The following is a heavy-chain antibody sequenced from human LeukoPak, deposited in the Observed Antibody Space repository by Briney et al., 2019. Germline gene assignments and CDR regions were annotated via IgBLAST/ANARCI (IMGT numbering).Heavy chain of an antibody. CDR2: INSGGSNT. V-gene: IGHV3-74*01. CDR1: GFTFSGYW. Sequence: PGGSLRLSCAAPGFTFSGYWMHWVRQAPGKGLVWVSRINSGGSNTNYADSVKGRFTISRDNARNTLYPQMNSLRVEDTAVYYCARGSWGTFDYWGQGTLVTVSS. D-gene: IGHD3-16*01. CDR3: ARGSWGTFDY. J-gene: IGHJ4*02.